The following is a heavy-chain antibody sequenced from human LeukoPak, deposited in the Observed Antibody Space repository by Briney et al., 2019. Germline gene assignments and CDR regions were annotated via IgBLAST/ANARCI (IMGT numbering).Heavy chain of an antibody. CDR1: GFTFTGHT. CDR3: AKDPNPLYDFWSGYK. CDR2: IGGRDDRT. D-gene: IGHD3-3*01. Sequence: SGGSLRLSCAASGFTFTGHTMTWLRQAPGKGLEWVSIIGGRDDRTYYADFVGGRFTISRDNSKNILYLQMNSLGAEDTAVHYCAKDPNPLYDFWSGYKWGQGTLVTVSS. J-gene: IGHJ4*02. V-gene: IGHV3-23*01.